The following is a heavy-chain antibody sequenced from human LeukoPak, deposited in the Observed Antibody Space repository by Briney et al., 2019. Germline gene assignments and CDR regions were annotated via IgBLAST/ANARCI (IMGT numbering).Heavy chain of an antibody. Sequence: SETLSLTCTVSGGSISSSSYYWGWIRQPPGKGLEWIGSMYYSGSTYYNPSLKSRVTISVDTSKNQFSLKLSSVTAADTAVYYCASLTMVRGVIIPPRDYWGQGTLVTVSS. CDR2: MYYSGST. D-gene: IGHD3-10*01. CDR1: GGSISSSSYY. CDR3: ASLTMVRGVIIPPRDY. J-gene: IGHJ4*02. V-gene: IGHV4-39*01.